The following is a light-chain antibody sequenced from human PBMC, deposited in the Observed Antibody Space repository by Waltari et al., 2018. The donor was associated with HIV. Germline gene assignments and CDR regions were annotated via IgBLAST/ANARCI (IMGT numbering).Light chain of an antibody. CDR2: DAS. J-gene: IGKJ5*01. V-gene: IGKV3-11*01. CDR3: QQRSNWAPT. Sequence: DIVLTQFPATLSLSSGERATLSCRDSQRVSSYLAWYQQKPGQAPSLLIYDASNRAAGIPARFSGSWSGTDFTLTISSLETEDFAVYYCQQRSNWAPTFGQGTRLDIK. CDR1: QRVSSY.